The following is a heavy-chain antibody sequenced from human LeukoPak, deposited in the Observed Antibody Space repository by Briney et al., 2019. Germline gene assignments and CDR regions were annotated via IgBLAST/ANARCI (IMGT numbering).Heavy chain of an antibody. Sequence: SETLSLTCAVSGGSISSSSYYWGWIRQPPGKGLEWIGSIYYSGSTYYNPSLKSRVTISVDTSKNQFSLKLSSVTAADTAVYYCARHMIKEGFDYWGQGTLVTVSS. CDR1: GGSISSSSYY. CDR3: ARHMIKEGFDY. J-gene: IGHJ4*02. V-gene: IGHV4-39*01. D-gene: IGHD3-16*01. CDR2: IYYSGST.